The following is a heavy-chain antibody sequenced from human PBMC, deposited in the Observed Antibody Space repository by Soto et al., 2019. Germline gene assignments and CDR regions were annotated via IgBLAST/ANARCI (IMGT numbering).Heavy chain of an antibody. J-gene: IGHJ6*02. D-gene: IGHD3-3*01. CDR2: IKSKTDGGTT. CDR1: GFTFSNAW. Sequence: PGGFLRLSCAASGFTFSNAWMNWVRQAPGKGLEWVGRIKSKTDGGTTDYAAPVKGRFTISRDDSKNTLYLQMNSLKTEDTAVYYCTTLSITIFGVVLMDVWGQGTTVTVSS. V-gene: IGHV3-15*07. CDR3: TTLSITIFGVVLMDV.